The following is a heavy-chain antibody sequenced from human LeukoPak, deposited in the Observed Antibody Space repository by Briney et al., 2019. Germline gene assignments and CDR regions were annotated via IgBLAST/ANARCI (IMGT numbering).Heavy chain of an antibody. D-gene: IGHD2-2*01. J-gene: IGHJ6*02. CDR1: GYTFTGYY. V-gene: IGHV1-2*02. Sequence: ASVKVSCKASGYTFTGYYMHWVRQAPGQGLEWMGWINPNSGSTKYAQKFQGRVTMTRDTSLSTAYMELSRLRSDDTAVYYCTRATSVVVPAADHYYYGMDVWGQGTTVTVSS. CDR3: TRATSVVVPAADHYYYGMDV. CDR2: INPNSGST.